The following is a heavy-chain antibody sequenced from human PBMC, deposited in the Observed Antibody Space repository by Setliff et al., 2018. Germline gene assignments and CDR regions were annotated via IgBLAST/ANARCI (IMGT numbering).Heavy chain of an antibody. V-gene: IGHV1-18*01. CDR2: ISTYNVNT. J-gene: IGHJ6*03. CDR3: ARDGDMLTTYYIYYYYMDV. Sequence: EASVKVSCKASGYPFTNYGITWVRQAPGQGLEWLGWISTYNVNTTYAQKLQDRVTMTTDTSTSTAYMELRSLRSDDTAVYYCARDGDMLTTYYIYYYYMDVWGKGTTVTVSS. CDR1: GYPFTNYG. D-gene: IGHD3-9*01.